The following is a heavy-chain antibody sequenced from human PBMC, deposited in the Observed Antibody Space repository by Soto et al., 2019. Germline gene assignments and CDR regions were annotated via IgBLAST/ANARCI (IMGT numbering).Heavy chain of an antibody. Sequence: SETLSLTXTVSGGSISAGGYYWTWIRRHPGKGLEFIGYIYYSGTTYYNPSLKSRVTISVDASKSLFSLKLTSVTAADTAVYYCARVLRARAYIYDGSGYSRQNWFDPWGQGTLVTVSS. D-gene: IGHD3-22*01. CDR2: IYYSGTT. CDR1: GGSISAGGYY. J-gene: IGHJ5*02. CDR3: ARVLRARAYIYDGSGYSRQNWFDP. V-gene: IGHV4-31*02.